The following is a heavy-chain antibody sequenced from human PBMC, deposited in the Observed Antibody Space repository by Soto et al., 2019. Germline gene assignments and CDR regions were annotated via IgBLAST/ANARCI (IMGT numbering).Heavy chain of an antibody. J-gene: IGHJ6*02. Sequence: GGSLRLSCAASGFTFIDYYMSWIRQAPGKGLDWVAYISSSRTTKYGDSVKGRFTISRDNAKNSLFLQMNSLRGEDTAVYYCARDVYRYSSSSPEDVWGQGTTVTVSS. CDR1: GFTFIDYY. CDR2: ISSSRTT. CDR3: ARDVYRYSSSSPEDV. V-gene: IGHV3-11*06. D-gene: IGHD6-6*01.